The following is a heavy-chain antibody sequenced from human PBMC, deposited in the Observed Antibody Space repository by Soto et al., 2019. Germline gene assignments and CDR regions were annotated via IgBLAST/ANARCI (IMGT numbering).Heavy chain of an antibody. CDR1: GFTFSDYY. D-gene: IGHD2-2*01. V-gene: IGHV3-11*01. CDR2: ISSSGSTI. J-gene: IGHJ4*02. Sequence: GGSLRLSCAASGFTFSDYYMSWIRQAPGKGLEWVSYISSSGSTIYYADSVKGRFTISRDNAKNSLYLQMNSLRAEDTAVYYCARQADCSSTSCYKAIDYWGQGTLVTVSS. CDR3: ARQADCSSTSCYKAIDY.